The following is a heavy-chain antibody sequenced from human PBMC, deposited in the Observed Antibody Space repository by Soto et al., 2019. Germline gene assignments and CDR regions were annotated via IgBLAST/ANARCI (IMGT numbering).Heavy chain of an antibody. CDR2: ISYSGST. CDR3: ASLYGDYVSY. J-gene: IGHJ4*02. D-gene: IGHD4-17*01. V-gene: IGHV4-39*01. CDR1: GGSISSSSYY. Sequence: SETLSLTCTVSGGSISSSSYYWGWIRQPPGKGLEWIGSISYSGSTYYNPSLESRVTISVDTSKIQFSLKLSSVTAADTAVYYCASLYGDYVSYWGQGTLVTVSS.